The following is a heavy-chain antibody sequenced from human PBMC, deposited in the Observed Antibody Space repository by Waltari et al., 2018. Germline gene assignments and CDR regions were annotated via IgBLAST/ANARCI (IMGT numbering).Heavy chain of an antibody. J-gene: IGHJ3*02. CDR3: AARGGRDFDYDHAFDI. CDR2: IYHSGST. CDR1: GGSISSSNW. V-gene: IGHV4-4*02. Sequence: QVQLQESGPGLVKPSGTLSLTCAVSGGSISSSNWWSWVRQPPGKGLEWIGEIYHSGSTNYNPSLKSRVTLSVDKSKNQFSLRLSSVTAADTAVYYCAARGGRDFDYDHAFDIWGQGTMVTVSS. D-gene: IGHD3-16*01.